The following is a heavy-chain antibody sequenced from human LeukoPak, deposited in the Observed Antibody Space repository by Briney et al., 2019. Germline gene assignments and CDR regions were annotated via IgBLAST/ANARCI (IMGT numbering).Heavy chain of an antibody. J-gene: IGHJ6*02. CDR2: IYYSGST. Sequence: SETLSLTCTVSGGSISSGDYYWNWIRQSPGKGLEWIGYIYYSGSTNYNPSLKSRVTISVDTSKNQFSLKLSSVTAADTAVYYCASTYCSSTSCYAGGYYYYGMDVWGQGTTVTVSS. D-gene: IGHD2-2*01. CDR1: GGSISSGDYY. V-gene: IGHV4-61*08. CDR3: ASTYCSSTSCYAGGYYYYGMDV.